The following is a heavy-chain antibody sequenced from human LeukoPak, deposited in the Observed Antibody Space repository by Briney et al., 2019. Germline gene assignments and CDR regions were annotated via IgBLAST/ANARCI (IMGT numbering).Heavy chain of an antibody. CDR1: GFTVSSNY. D-gene: IGHD4-17*01. CDR2: IYSGGGS. J-gene: IGHJ4*02. V-gene: IGHV3-66*01. CDR3: ARVAVDYGDYPLLSYYFDY. Sequence: GGSLRLSCAASGFTVSSNYMSWVRQAPGKGLEWVSVIYSGGGSYYADSVKGRFTISRDNSKNTLYLQMNSVRAEDTAVYYCARVAVDYGDYPLLSYYFDYWGQGTLVTVSS.